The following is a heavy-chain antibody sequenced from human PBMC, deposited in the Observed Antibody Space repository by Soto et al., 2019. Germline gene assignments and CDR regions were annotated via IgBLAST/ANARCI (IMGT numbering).Heavy chain of an antibody. CDR1: GFTFSSYA. Sequence: GGSLRLSCAASGFTFSSYAMHWVRQVPGKGLEWVAVISYDGSNKYYADSVKGRFTISRDNSKNTLYLQMNSLRAEDTAVYYCAREPYSSSWEYYYYYGMDGWGQGTTVTVSS. CDR3: AREPYSSSWEYYYYYGMDG. CDR2: ISYDGSNK. J-gene: IGHJ6*02. D-gene: IGHD6-13*01. V-gene: IGHV3-30-3*01.